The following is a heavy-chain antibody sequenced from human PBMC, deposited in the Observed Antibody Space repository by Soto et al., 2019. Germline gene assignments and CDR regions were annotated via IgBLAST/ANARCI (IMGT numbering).Heavy chain of an antibody. J-gene: IGHJ3*02. CDR3: AREQTKWLQDACDM. D-gene: IGHD5-18*01. CDR2: ISPYNGKT. V-gene: IGHV1-18*01. CDR1: GYTRINSG. Sequence: QGQLVQSGGAVKEPGASVRVSCKASGYTRINSGINWVRQAPGQGLEWLGWISPYNGKTEDAQKLQGRVTMTTDTSTSTVYMELRSLRSDDTDVYYCAREQTKWLQDACDMWGQGTMVTVSS.